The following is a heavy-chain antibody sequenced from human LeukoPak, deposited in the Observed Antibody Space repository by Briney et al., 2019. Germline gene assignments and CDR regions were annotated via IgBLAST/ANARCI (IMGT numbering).Heavy chain of an antibody. Sequence: SQTLSLTCAVSGDSINSDDYYWSWIRQPPGKGLECIGDIYYSGNTHYNPSLKSRITISVDTSKNQFSLKLSSVTAADTAVYYCARGADWQEYYFDYWGQGTLVTVSS. D-gene: IGHD2-21*01. CDR1: GDSINSDDYY. CDR3: ARGADWQEYYFDY. CDR2: IYYSGNT. J-gene: IGHJ4*02. V-gene: IGHV4-30-4*01.